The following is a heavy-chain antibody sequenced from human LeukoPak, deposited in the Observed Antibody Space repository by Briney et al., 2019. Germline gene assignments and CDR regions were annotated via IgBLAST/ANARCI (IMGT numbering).Heavy chain of an antibody. CDR3: AKHGEDSSGYYADFFDH. CDR1: GGSINTKTHY. V-gene: IGHV4-39*01. Sequence: SETLSLTCTVSGGSINTKTHYWACIRQTPGKGLEWIGSVFYNGNTYYNPSLKSRVAISVDTSKNQFSLRLTSVTAADTAVYYCAKHGEDSSGYYADFFDHCGQGTLVTVSS. J-gene: IGHJ4*02. D-gene: IGHD3-22*01. CDR2: VFYNGNT.